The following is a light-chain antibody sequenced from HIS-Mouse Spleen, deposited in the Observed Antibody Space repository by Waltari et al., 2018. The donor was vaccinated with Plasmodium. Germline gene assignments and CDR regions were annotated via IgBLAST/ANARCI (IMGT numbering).Light chain of an antibody. CDR1: QSVSHN. CDR2: GAS. V-gene: IGKV3-15*01. J-gene: IGKJ3*01. Sequence: EIVMTQSPATLSVSPGERATLSCRASQSVSHNLAWYQQKPGQAPRLLIYGASTRANGIPARFSGSGSGTEFTLTISSLHSEDCAVYDCQPYNNWSFTFGPGTKVDIK. CDR3: QPYNNWSFT.